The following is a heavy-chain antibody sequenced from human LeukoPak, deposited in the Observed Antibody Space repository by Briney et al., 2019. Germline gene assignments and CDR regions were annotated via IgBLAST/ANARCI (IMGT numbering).Heavy chain of an antibody. Sequence: GGSLRLSCAASGFTFDDYAMHWVRQAPGKGLEWVSGISWNSGSIGYADSVKGRFTISRDNAKNSLYLQMNSLRAEDTALYYCAKAETGEIAVAAPRSYYYYYGMDVWGQGTTVTVSS. CDR1: GFTFDDYA. CDR3: AKAETGEIAVAAPRSYYYYYGMDV. V-gene: IGHV3-9*01. D-gene: IGHD6-19*01. J-gene: IGHJ6*02. CDR2: ISWNSGSI.